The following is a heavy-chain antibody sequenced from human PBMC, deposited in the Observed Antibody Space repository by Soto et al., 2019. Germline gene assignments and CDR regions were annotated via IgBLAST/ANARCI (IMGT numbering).Heavy chain of an antibody. Sequence: GGSLRLSCTASGFTFGDYAMSWFRQAPGKGLEWVGFIRSKAYGGTTEYAASVKGRFTISRDDSKSIAYLQMNSLKTEDTAVYYRTTDGTQTSYDRTPFGYRDQGTRVTVSS. V-gene: IGHV3-49*03. CDR1: GFTFGDYA. CDR2: IRSKAYGGTT. J-gene: IGHJ4*02. D-gene: IGHD3-22*01. CDR3: TTDGTQTSYDRTPFGY.